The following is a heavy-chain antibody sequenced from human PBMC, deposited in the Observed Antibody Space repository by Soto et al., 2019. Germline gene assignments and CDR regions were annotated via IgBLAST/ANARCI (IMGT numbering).Heavy chain of an antibody. J-gene: IGHJ4*02. CDR3: ARDLYYGGNDPLYY. Sequence: GGSLRLSCAASGFTFSSYGMHWVRQAPGKGLEWVAVISYDGSNKYYADSVKGRFTISRDNSKNTLYLQMNSLRAEDTAVYYCARDLYYGGNDPLYYRGQGTLVTVSS. V-gene: IGHV3-30*03. CDR1: GFTFSSYG. D-gene: IGHD4-17*01. CDR2: ISYDGSNK.